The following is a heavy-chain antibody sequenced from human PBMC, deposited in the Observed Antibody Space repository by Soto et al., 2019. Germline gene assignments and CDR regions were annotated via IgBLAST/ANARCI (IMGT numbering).Heavy chain of an antibody. J-gene: IGHJ3*02. V-gene: IGHV3-23*01. CDR1: GFTFTTYA. D-gene: IGHD3-10*01. CDR3: ARGGLYYCASGTPDVAFDM. Sequence: EVQLLESGGGLVQPGGSLRLSCAASGFTFTTYAMNWVRQAPGKGLEWVSGISGRSDRTYYADSVKGRLTISRDNSKNRCYRQLNCLRVEATPFYYCARGGLYYCASGTPDVAFDMWGQGTMVTVPS. CDR2: ISGRSDRT.